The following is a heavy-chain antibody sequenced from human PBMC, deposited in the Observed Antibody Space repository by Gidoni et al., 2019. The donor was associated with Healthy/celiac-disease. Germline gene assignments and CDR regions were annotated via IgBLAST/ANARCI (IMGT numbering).Heavy chain of an antibody. CDR3: ARVTQIFVVVVEGAFDI. CDR1: GFTFSDYY. D-gene: IGHD2-15*01. Sequence: QVQLVESGGGLVQPGGSLRLSCAASGFTFSDYYMSWIRQAPGKGLEWVSYISSSSSYTNYADSVKGRFTISRDNAKNSLYLQMNSLRAEDTAVYYCARVTQIFVVVVEGAFDIWGQGTMVTVSS. J-gene: IGHJ3*02. V-gene: IGHV3-11*06. CDR2: ISSSSSYT.